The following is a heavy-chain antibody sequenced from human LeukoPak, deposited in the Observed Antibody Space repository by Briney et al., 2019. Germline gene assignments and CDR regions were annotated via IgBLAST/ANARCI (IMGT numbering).Heavy chain of an antibody. V-gene: IGHV5-51*01. Sequence: GGSLQISCEGLGYTFASYWIGWVRQMPGKGLEWMGIIYPGDADTRYSPSFRGRVTISADRTTSSAHLHWRSLNASDTVMYYCVRPTTAISAAFGVWGHGTMVIVSS. J-gene: IGHJ3*01. CDR1: GYTFASYW. CDR2: IYPGDADT. D-gene: IGHD1-1*01. CDR3: VRPTTAISAAFGV.